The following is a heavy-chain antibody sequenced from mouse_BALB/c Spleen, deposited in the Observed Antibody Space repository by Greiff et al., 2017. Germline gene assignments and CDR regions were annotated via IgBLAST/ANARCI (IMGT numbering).Heavy chain of an antibody. CDR1: GFTFSSYT. J-gene: IGHJ2*01. CDR3: ARHGNYEGVDY. D-gene: IGHD2-1*01. Sequence: EVQLQESGGGLVQPGGSLKLSCAASGFTFSSYTMSWVRQTPEKRLEWVAYISNGGGSTYYPDTVKGRFTISRDNAKNTLYLQMSSLKSEDTAMYYCARHGNYEGVDYWGKGTTLTVSS. CDR2: ISNGGGST. V-gene: IGHV5-12-2*01.